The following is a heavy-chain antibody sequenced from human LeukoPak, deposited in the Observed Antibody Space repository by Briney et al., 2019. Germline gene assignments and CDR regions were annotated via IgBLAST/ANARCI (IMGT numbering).Heavy chain of an antibody. D-gene: IGHD5-18*01. V-gene: IGHV4-34*01. CDR1: GGSFSGYY. Sequence: SETLSLTCAVYGGSFSGYYWSWIRQPPGKGLEWIGEINHSGSTNYNPSLKSRVTISVDTSKNQFSLKLSSVTAADTAVYYCARRDTAMVKGAFDIWGQGTMVTVSS. J-gene: IGHJ3*02. CDR3: ARRDTAMVKGAFDI. CDR2: INHSGST.